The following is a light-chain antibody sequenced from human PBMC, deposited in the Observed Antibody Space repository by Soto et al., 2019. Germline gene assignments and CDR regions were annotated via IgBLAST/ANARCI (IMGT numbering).Light chain of an antibody. Sequence: DIQMTQSPSSLSASVGERVTITCRASQTSATYINWYQQKSGSAPRLLIYEASGLQSGVPSRVSASGSGSHFVLTISNFQPEDSATYYCQQTFTNPQTFGLGTKVHIK. J-gene: IGKJ1*01. V-gene: IGKV1-39*01. CDR1: QTSATY. CDR3: QQTFTNPQT. CDR2: EAS.